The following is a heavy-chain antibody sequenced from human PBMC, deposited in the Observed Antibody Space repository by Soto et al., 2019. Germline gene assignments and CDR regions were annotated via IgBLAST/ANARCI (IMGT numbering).Heavy chain of an antibody. CDR2: IIPILGIA. CDR3: VSVMSSGYCFGVAV. V-gene: IGHV1-69*02. CDR1: GGTFSSYT. D-gene: IGHD3-10*01. J-gene: IGHJ6*02. Sequence: QVQLVQSGAEVKKPGSSVKVSCKASGGTFSSYTISCVRQAPGQGLEWMGRIIPILGIANYAQKFQGRVTITEDKYTSTACVELSSLRSEEKAVNYCVSVMSSGYCFGVAVWGPGTTVTVSS.